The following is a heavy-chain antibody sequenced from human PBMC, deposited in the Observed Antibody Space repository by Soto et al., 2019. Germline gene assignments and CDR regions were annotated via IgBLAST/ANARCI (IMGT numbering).Heavy chain of an antibody. CDR1: GYTFSGYA. J-gene: IGHJ4*02. Sequence: EVQLLESGGGLVQPGGSLRLSCAGSGYTFSGYAMSWVRQAPGKGRGWVSAISGSGGSTYYADSVKGRFTISRDNSKNTLYLQMNSLRAEDTAVYYCAKGPDIVVVPAAPNFDYWGQGTLVTVSS. D-gene: IGHD2-2*01. V-gene: IGHV3-23*01. CDR2: ISGSGGST. CDR3: AKGPDIVVVPAAPNFDY.